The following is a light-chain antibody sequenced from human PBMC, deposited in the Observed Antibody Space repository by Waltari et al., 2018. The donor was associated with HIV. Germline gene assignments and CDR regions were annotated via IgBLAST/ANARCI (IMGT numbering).Light chain of an antibody. Sequence: QSVLTQPPSVSAAPGQKVTISCSGSSSNIGKNSVSWYQHLPGTAPQLLIYDHNKRPSGIPDRFSGSKSGTSATLGITGLQTGDEADYYCGTWDSSLSGGVFGTGTKVTVL. CDR2: DHN. J-gene: IGLJ1*01. V-gene: IGLV1-51*01. CDR1: SSNIGKNS. CDR3: GTWDSSLSGGV.